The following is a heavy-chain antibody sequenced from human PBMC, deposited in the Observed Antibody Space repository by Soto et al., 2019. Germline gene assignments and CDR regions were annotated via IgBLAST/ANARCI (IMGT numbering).Heavy chain of an antibody. CDR2: TYTSGST. Sequence: QVQLQESGPGLVKPLQTLSLTCTVSGGSISSGGYYWSWIRLHPGKGLEWIGYTYTSGSTYYNPSLQIRVTISAHPSISLFPPTFSSVTASDTTVYYCARDPPPWSQGTLITVSS. CDR1: GGSISSGGYY. J-gene: IGHJ5*02. CDR3: ARDPPP. V-gene: IGHV4-31*03.